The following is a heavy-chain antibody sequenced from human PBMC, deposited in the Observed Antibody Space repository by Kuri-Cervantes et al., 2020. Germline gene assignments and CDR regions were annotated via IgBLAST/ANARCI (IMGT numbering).Heavy chain of an antibody. J-gene: IGHJ6*02. CDR3: AREIMAVAGNTP. D-gene: IGHD6-19*01. V-gene: IGHV3-33*01. Sequence: GGSLRLSCAASGFTFSSYGMHWVRQAPGKGLEWVAVIWYDGSNKYYADSVKGRFTISRDNAKNSLYLQMNSLRAEDTAVYYCAREIMAVAGNTPWGRGTTVTVSS. CDR1: GFTFSSYG. CDR2: IWYDGSNK.